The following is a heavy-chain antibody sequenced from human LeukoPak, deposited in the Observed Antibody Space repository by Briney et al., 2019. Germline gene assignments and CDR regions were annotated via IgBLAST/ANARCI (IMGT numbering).Heavy chain of an antibody. Sequence: GGSLRLSCAASGFTVSSNYMSWVRQAPGKGLEWVSVIYSGGSTYYADSVKGRFTISRDNSKNTLYLQMNSLRAEDTAVYYCAKDSLGVVIMGYFDYWGQGTLVTVSS. CDR1: GFTVSSNY. V-gene: IGHV3-53*01. CDR2: IYSGGST. J-gene: IGHJ4*02. CDR3: AKDSLGVVIMGYFDY. D-gene: IGHD3-3*01.